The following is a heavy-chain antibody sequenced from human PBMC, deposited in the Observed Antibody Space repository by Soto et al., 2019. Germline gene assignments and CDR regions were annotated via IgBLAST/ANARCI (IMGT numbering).Heavy chain of an antibody. CDR2: IYYSGGT. CDR3: ARWLVLGFPIQNWFDP. V-gene: IGHV4-39*01. D-gene: IGHD6-19*01. J-gene: IGHJ5*02. CDR1: GGSISSSSYY. Sequence: QLQLQESGPGLVKPSETLSLTCTVSGGSISSSSYYWGWIRQPPGKGLEWIGSIYYSGGTYYTPSLKSRVTIYVDTSNNQFSLKLSSVTAADTAVYYCARWLVLGFPIQNWFDPWGQGTLVTVSS.